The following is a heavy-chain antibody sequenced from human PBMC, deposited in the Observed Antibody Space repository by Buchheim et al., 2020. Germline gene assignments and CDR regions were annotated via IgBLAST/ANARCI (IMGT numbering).Heavy chain of an antibody. CDR2: INPSGGRT. CDR1: GYTFTSYY. Sequence: QVQLVQSGAEVKKPGASVKVSCKASGYTFTSYYMHWVRQAPGQGLEWMGTINPSGGRTSYAQKFQGRVTMIRDTPTSTVYMGLSSLRSEDTAVYYCARPGYSGYVYDYWGQGTL. CDR3: ARPGYSGYVYDY. V-gene: IGHV1-46*01. J-gene: IGHJ4*02. D-gene: IGHD5-12*01.